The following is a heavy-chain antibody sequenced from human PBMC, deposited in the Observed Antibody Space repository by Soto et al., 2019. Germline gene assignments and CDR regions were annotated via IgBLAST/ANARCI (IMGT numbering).Heavy chain of an antibody. D-gene: IGHD6-19*01. J-gene: IGHJ4*02. CDR2: VSHDGRNT. CDR1: GFTFSDYA. CDR3: AKGGRQWLVTADFNY. Sequence: VQLVESGGGVVQPGRSLRLSCAASGFTFSDYAMHWVRQAPGKGLEWVAVVSHDGRNTHYAESVKGRFTISRDSSKNTVSQEMTSLRAEDTAVYYCAKGGRQWLVTADFNYWGQGALVTVSS. V-gene: IGHV3-30*18.